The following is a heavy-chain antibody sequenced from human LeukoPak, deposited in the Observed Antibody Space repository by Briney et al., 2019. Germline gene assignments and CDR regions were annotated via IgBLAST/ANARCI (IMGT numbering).Heavy chain of an antibody. J-gene: IGHJ4*02. D-gene: IGHD6-19*01. CDR3: ARDDAVACGFLDY. CDR1: GFTFSNYG. Sequence: GGSLRLSCAASGFTFSNYGMTWVRQAPGKGLEWLSFISGSADGIYYADSVKGRFAISRDNSKNTLYLQMNSLRAADTAVYYCARDDAVACGFLDYWGQGTLVTVSS. V-gene: IGHV3-23*01. CDR2: ISGSADGI.